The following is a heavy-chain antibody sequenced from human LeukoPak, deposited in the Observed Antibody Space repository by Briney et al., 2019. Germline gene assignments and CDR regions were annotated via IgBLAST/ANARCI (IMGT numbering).Heavy chain of an antibody. CDR2: IHYSEST. CDR3: ASRSGSFSDALDI. V-gene: IGHV4-59*08. J-gene: IGHJ3*02. CDR1: GGSIRSYY. D-gene: IGHD3-10*01. Sequence: PSETLSLTCTVSGGSIRSYYWGWIRQPPGKGLEWIGYIHYSESTKYDPSLKSRVTMSVDTSKNQFSLKLSSVTAADTAVYYCASRSGSFSDALDIWGQGTLVTVSS.